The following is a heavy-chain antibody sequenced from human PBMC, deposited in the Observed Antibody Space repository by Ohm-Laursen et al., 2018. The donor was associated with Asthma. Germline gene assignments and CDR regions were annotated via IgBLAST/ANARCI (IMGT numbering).Heavy chain of an antibody. CDR3: AKKVKGYDFWSGYYRDY. CDR1: GFTFSSYS. V-gene: IGHV3-21*04. CDR2: ISSSSSYI. D-gene: IGHD3-3*01. J-gene: IGHJ4*02. Sequence: SLRLSCTASGFTFSSYSMNWVRQAPGKGLEWVSSISSSSSYIYYADSVKGRFTISRDNAKNSLYLQMNSLRAEDTAVYYCAKKVKGYDFWSGYYRDYWGQGTLVTVSS.